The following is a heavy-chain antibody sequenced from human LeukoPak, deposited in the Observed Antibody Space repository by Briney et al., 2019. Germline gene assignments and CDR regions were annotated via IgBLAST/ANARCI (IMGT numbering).Heavy chain of an antibody. D-gene: IGHD5-12*01. Sequence: GGSLRLSCAASGFTFSSYAMSWVRQAPGKGLEWVSAISGSGGSTYYADSVKGRFTISRDNSKNTLYLQRNSLRAEDTAVYYCAKDPYSGYDWLDYWGQGTLVTVSS. J-gene: IGHJ4*02. V-gene: IGHV3-23*01. CDR1: GFTFSSYA. CDR3: AKDPYSGYDWLDY. CDR2: ISGSGGST.